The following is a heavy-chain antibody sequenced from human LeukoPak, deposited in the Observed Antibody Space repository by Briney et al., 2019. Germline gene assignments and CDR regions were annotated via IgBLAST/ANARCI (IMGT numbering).Heavy chain of an antibody. Sequence: SVKVSCKASGGTFSSYAISWVRQAPGQGLEWMGGIIPIFGTANYAQKFQGRVTITADESTSTAYMELSSLRSEDTAVYYCAIVVVPAAGYYCYYMDVWGKGTTVTVSS. CDR2: IIPIFGTA. J-gene: IGHJ6*03. CDR3: AIVVVPAAGYYCYYMDV. V-gene: IGHV1-69*01. D-gene: IGHD2-2*01. CDR1: GGTFSSYA.